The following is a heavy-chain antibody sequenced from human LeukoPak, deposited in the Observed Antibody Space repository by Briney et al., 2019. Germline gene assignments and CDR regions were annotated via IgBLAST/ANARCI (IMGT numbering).Heavy chain of an antibody. CDR1: GFTVSSNY. Sequence: PGGSLRLSCAASGFTVSSNYMSWVRQAPGKGLEWVSVIYSGGSTYYADSVKGRFTISRDNSKNTLYLQMNSLRAEDTALYYCAKDMKPWKGDSSGPLDYWGQGTLVTVSS. V-gene: IGHV3-53*05. CDR2: IYSGGST. J-gene: IGHJ4*02. CDR3: AKDMKPWKGDSSGPLDY. D-gene: IGHD3-22*01.